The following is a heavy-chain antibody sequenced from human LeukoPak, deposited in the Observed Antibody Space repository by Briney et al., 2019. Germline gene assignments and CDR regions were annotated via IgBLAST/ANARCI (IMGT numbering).Heavy chain of an antibody. Sequence: GGSLRLSCAASGFTFSSYWMHWVRQAPGKGLVWVSRINSDGSSTSYADSVKGRFTISRDNAKNTLYLQMNSLRAEDTAVYYCARSDYGGNADYWGQGTLVTVSS. CDR1: GFTFSSYW. V-gene: IGHV3-74*01. D-gene: IGHD4-23*01. CDR2: INSDGSST. CDR3: ARSDYGGNADY. J-gene: IGHJ4*02.